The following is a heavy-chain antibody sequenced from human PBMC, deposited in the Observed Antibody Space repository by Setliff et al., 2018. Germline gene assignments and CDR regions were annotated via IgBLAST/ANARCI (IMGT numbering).Heavy chain of an antibody. D-gene: IGHD2-15*01. CDR3: ARGLNSVSWTFAY. CDR2: IHYSGST. Sequence: SETLSLTCTVSGDSISGYYWSWIRQPPGKGLEWIVFIHYSGSTNYNPSLESRVTILIDKSKNQFSLTLNSMTAADTAIYYCARGLNSVSWTFAYWGQGSLVTVSS. J-gene: IGHJ4*02. V-gene: IGHV4-59*08. CDR1: GDSISGYY.